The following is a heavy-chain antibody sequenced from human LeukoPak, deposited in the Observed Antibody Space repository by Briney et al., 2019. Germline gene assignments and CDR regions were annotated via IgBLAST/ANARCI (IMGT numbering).Heavy chain of an antibody. Sequence: PGGSLRLPCAASGFTFSSYEMNWVRQAPGKGLEWVSYINDRGDTIYYADSVKGRFTISRDNAKNSLYLQMNSLRAEDTAVYYCARDLAQWLVLGYWGQGTLVTVSS. CDR2: INDRGDTI. CDR1: GFTFSSYE. D-gene: IGHD6-19*01. CDR3: ARDLAQWLVLGY. V-gene: IGHV3-48*03. J-gene: IGHJ4*02.